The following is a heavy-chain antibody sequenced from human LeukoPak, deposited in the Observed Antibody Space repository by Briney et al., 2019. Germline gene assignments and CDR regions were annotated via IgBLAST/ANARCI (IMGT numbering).Heavy chain of an antibody. Sequence: SETLSLTCTVSGGSISSYYWSWIRQPAGKGLEWIGRIYTSGSTNYNPSLKSRVPMSVATSKNQFSLKLSSVTAADTAVYYCASPYDSSGFDAFDIWGQGTMVTVSS. CDR3: ASPYDSSGFDAFDI. CDR1: GGSISSYY. J-gene: IGHJ3*02. CDR2: IYTSGST. D-gene: IGHD3-22*01. V-gene: IGHV4-4*07.